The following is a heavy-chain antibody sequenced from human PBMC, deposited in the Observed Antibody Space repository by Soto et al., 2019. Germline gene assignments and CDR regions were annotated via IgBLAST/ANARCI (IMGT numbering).Heavy chain of an antibody. V-gene: IGHV3-30-3*01. Sequence: QVQLVESGGGVVQPGRSLRLSCAASGFTFSSYAMHWVRQAPGKGLEWVAVISYDGSNKYYADSVKGRFTISRANSKNTLYLQMNSLRPEDTAVYYCARSQYQLPANYYGMDVWGQGTTVTVSS. CDR2: ISYDGSNK. CDR1: GFTFSSYA. D-gene: IGHD2-2*01. J-gene: IGHJ6*02. CDR3: ARSQYQLPANYYGMDV.